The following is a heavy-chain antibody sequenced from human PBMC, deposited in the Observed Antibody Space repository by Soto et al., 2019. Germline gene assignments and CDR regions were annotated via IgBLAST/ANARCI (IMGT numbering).Heavy chain of an antibody. CDR2: IIPMLPVT. V-gene: IGHV1-69*02. CDR1: GGTFNIYT. CDR3: SIGSWSAETFDV. Sequence: QVHLIQSGAEVKKPGSSVKVSCKAAGGTFNIYTLFWVRQAPGHGLEWMGRIIPMLPVTNSAQKFQGRLTLTAHKSTGTAFMELNSLTSDDTAVYYCSIGSWSAETFDVWGQGTMVTVSS. D-gene: IGHD2-2*01. J-gene: IGHJ3*01.